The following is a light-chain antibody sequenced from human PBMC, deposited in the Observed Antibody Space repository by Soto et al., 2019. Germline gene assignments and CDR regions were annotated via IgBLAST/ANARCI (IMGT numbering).Light chain of an antibody. CDR3: QQAISFPRT. V-gene: IGKV1-12*01. CDR2: AAS. Sequence: DIQMTQSPSFVSASVGDRVTITCRASQSISTWLAWYQQKPGIAPKLLISAASSLQSGAPSRFSGSGSGTDFTLVISSLQPEDFATYYCQQAISFPRTFGQGTQVEIK. CDR1: QSISTW. J-gene: IGKJ1*01.